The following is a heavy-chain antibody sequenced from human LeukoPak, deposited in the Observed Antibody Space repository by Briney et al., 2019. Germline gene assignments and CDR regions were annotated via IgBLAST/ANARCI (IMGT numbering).Heavy chain of an antibody. CDR1: GFTFDDYA. CDR3: AKDMGYSSSSGYYGMDV. V-gene: IGHV3-9*01. CDR2: ISWNSGSI. D-gene: IGHD6-6*01. J-gene: IGHJ6*02. Sequence: GRSLRLSCAASGFTFDDYAMHWVRQAPGKGLEWVSGISWNSGSIGYADSVKGRFTISRDNAKNSLYLQMNSLRAEDTALYYCAKDMGYSSSSGYYGMDVWGQGTTVTVSS.